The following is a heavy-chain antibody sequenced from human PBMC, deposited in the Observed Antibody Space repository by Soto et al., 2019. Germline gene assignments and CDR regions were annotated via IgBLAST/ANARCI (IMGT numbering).Heavy chain of an antibody. D-gene: IGHD4-17*01. CDR1: SGSISSYY. J-gene: IGHJ2*01. CDR3: ARRETYGGRYWYFDL. CDR2: IYYSGST. V-gene: IGHV4-59*08. Sequence: QVQLQESGPGLVKPSETLSLTCTVSSGSISSYYWSWIRQPPGKGLEWIGYIYYSGSTNYNPSLKSRVTISVDTSKNQFSLKLSSVTAADTAVYYCARRETYGGRYWYFDLWGRGTLVTVSS.